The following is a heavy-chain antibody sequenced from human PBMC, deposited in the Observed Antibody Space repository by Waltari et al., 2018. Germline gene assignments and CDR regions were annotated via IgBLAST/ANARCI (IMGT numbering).Heavy chain of an antibody. CDR2: ISHSGTA. J-gene: IGHJ5*02. Sequence: QVQLQQWGAGLLKPSETPSLTCAVHGGSFSDYYWSWIRQPPGRGLEWIGEISHSGTASYNPSLNSRVTISLDTSKNQFSLKVRSVTAADTAVYYCASRPWVRQVARGGPWGQGTLVTVSS. D-gene: IGHD3-10*01. V-gene: IGHV4-34*02. CDR1: GGSFSDYY. CDR3: ASRPWVRQVARGGP.